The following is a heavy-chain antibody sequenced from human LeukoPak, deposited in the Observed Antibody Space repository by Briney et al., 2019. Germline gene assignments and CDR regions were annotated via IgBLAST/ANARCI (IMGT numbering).Heavy chain of an antibody. CDR2: ISSSSSYI. CDR1: GFTFSSYS. Sequence: PGGSLRLSCAASGFTFSSYSMNWVRQAPGKGLEWVSSISSSSSYICYADSVKGRFTISRDNAKNSLYLQMNSLRAEDTAVYYCARDLTSGGSGSYYGYWGQGTLVTVSS. V-gene: IGHV3-21*01. CDR3: ARDLTSGGSGSYYGY. D-gene: IGHD3-10*01. J-gene: IGHJ4*02.